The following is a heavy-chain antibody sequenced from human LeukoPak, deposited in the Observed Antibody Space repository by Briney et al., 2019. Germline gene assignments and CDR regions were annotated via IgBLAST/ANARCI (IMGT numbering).Heavy chain of an antibody. CDR1: GYTFTSYG. Sequence: ASVKVSCKASGYTFTSYGISWVRQAPGQGVEWMGWISAYNGNTNFAQKLQGRVTVTTDTSTSTAYMELRSLRSDDTAVYYCARDRDSGWYWYFDLWGRGTLVTVSS. D-gene: IGHD6-19*01. CDR3: ARDRDSGWYWYFDL. J-gene: IGHJ2*01. V-gene: IGHV1-18*01. CDR2: ISAYNGNT.